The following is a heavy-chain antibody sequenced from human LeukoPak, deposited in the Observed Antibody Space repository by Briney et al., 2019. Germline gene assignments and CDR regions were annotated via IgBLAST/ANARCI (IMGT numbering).Heavy chain of an antibody. CDR3: VKGVGHRIAAAGLDY. CDR1: GFTFSSYA. CDR2: ISSNGGST. J-gene: IGHJ4*02. D-gene: IGHD6-13*01. V-gene: IGHV3-64D*06. Sequence: GGSLRLPCSASGFTFSSYAMHWARQAPGKGLEYVSAISSNGGSTYYAEAGKGGFPISRDNSKNTLYTQMSSLRAEDTAVYYVVKGVGHRIAAAGLDYWGQGTLVTVSS.